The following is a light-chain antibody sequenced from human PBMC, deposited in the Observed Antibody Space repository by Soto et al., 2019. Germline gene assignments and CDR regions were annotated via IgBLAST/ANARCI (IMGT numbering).Light chain of an antibody. V-gene: IGKV1-5*03. Sequence: DIQMTQSPSTLSASIGDRVTITCRASQSINNWLAWYQQKPGKAPKVLIYKASSLESGVPSRFSGSESGTEFTLAINSLQPDDFATYYCQQYDTYRFTFGPGTKVDIK. J-gene: IGKJ3*01. CDR3: QQYDTYRFT. CDR2: KAS. CDR1: QSINNW.